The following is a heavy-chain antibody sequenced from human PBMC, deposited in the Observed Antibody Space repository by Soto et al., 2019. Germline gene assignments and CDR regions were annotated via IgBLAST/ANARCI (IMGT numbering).Heavy chain of an antibody. CDR2: ISDSRNI. Sequence: QVKLQESGPGLVRPSETLSVTCTVSGASISIGFYYWSWFRQHPGRGLEWIGHISDSRNISCNPSLKSRVTIREDSSKNQFSLRLTSVTAADTAVYSCARSYSRSIHAFDVWGQGTVVSVSS. CDR1: GASISIGFYY. V-gene: IGHV4-31*03. J-gene: IGHJ3*01. CDR3: ARSYSRSIHAFDV. D-gene: IGHD1-26*01.